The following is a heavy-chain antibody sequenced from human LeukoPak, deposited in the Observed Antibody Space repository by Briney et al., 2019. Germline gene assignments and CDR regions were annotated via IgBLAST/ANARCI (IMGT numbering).Heavy chain of an antibody. CDR3: ARYSSWYEMDC. V-gene: IGHV3-11*04. J-gene: IGHJ4*02. D-gene: IGHD6-13*01. Sequence: GGSLRLSCAASGFTFTDYYMSWIRQAPGKGLEWVSYITNSGTTIYYADSVKGRFTISRDNAKNSLYLQMNSLRAEDTAVYYCARYSSWYEMDCWGQGTLVTVSS. CDR1: GFTFTDYY. CDR2: ITNSGTTI.